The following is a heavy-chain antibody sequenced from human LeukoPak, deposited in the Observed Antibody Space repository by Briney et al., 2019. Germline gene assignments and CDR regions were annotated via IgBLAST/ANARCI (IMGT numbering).Heavy chain of an antibody. CDR2: ISGSGGST. J-gene: IGHJ4*02. V-gene: IGHV3-23*01. D-gene: IGHD3-3*01. CDR1: GFTFDDYA. CDR3: AKTPRYYDFWSGYSYYFDY. Sequence: QPGGSLRLSCAASGFTFDDYAMHWVRQAPGKGLEWVSAISGSGGSTYYADSVKGRFTISRDNSKNTLYLQMNSLRAEDTAVYYCAKTPRYYDFWSGYSYYFDYWGQGTLVTVSS.